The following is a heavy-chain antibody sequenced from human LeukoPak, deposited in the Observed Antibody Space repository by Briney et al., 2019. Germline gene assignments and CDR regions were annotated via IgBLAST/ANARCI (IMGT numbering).Heavy chain of an antibody. CDR3: ARDYYDSSGRDAFDI. CDR1: GGSFSGYY. J-gene: IGHJ3*02. CDR2: INHSGST. Sequence: SETLSLTCAVYGGSFSGYYWSWIRQPPGKGLEWIGEINHSGSTNYNPSLKSRVTISVDTSKNQFSLKLSSVTAADTAVYYCARDYYDSSGRDAFDIWGRGTMVTVSS. V-gene: IGHV4-34*01. D-gene: IGHD3-22*01.